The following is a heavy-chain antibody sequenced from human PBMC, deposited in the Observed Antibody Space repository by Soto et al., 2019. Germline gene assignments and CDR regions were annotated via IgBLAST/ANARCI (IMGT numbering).Heavy chain of an antibody. V-gene: IGHV1-18*01. J-gene: IGHJ4*02. CDR1: GYIFTTYG. CDR3: ARFAMVRPNDS. D-gene: IGHD3-10*01. Sequence: ASVKVSCKASGYIFTTYGISWVRQAPGQGLEWMGWISAYNGNTNYAQKFQGRVTMTTDASTNTAYMELRSLRSDDTAVYYCARFAMVRPNDSCGQGTLVTVSS. CDR2: ISAYNGNT.